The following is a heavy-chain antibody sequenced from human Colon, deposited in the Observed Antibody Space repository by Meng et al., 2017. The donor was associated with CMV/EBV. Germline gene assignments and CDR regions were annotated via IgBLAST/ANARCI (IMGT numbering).Heavy chain of an antibody. V-gene: IGHV3-23*01. J-gene: IGHJ4*02. CDR2: ISASGGNT. CDR3: AKDRWGVSVGGSDY. CDR1: GFTFSNYG. D-gene: IGHD3-16*01. Sequence: GESLKISCITSGFTFSNYGIYWVRQAPGRGLEWVSRISASGGNTYYADSVKGRFSVSRDNSNSTLFLQLNSLRAEDTAIYYCAKDRWGVSVGGSDYWGQGTLVTVSS.